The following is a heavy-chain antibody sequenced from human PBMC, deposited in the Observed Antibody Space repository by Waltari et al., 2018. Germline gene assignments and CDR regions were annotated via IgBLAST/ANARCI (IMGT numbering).Heavy chain of an antibody. CDR3: ARVRLGYCSGGSCSTGMDV. Sequence: QVQLQQWGAGLLKPSETLSLTCAVYGGSFSGYYWSWIRQPTGKGLEWIGEINHSGSTNYNPSLKSRVTISVDTSKNQFSLKLSSVTAADTAVYYCARVRLGYCSGGSCSTGMDVWGQGTTVTVSS. D-gene: IGHD2-15*01. CDR1: GGSFSGYY. CDR2: INHSGST. J-gene: IGHJ6*02. V-gene: IGHV4-34*01.